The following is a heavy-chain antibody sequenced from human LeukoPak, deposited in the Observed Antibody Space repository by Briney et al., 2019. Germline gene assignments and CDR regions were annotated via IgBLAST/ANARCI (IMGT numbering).Heavy chain of an antibody. Sequence: ASVKVSCKASGYTFTSYGISWVRQAPGQGLEWMGWISAYNGNTNYAQKLQGRVTMTTDTSTSTAYMELRSLRSDDTAVYYCARDRGIAAAGTGGVDYWGQGTLVTVSS. CDR1: GYTFTSYG. CDR3: ARDRGIAAAGTGGVDY. D-gene: IGHD6-13*01. V-gene: IGHV1-18*01. CDR2: ISAYNGNT. J-gene: IGHJ4*02.